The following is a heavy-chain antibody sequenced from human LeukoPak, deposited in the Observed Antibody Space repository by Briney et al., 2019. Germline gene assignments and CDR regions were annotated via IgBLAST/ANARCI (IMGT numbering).Heavy chain of an antibody. Sequence: GGSLGLSCAASRFTFSTYAMSWVRQAPGKGLEWISTIANGGGSTYYADSVKGRFTISRDNSKNKLYLQMNSLRAEDTAVYYCAKSHSVEQRGYFDYWGQGTLVTVSS. J-gene: IGHJ4*02. CDR3: AKSHSVEQRGYFDY. CDR2: IANGGGST. D-gene: IGHD1/OR15-1a*01. V-gene: IGHV3-23*01. CDR1: RFTFSTYA.